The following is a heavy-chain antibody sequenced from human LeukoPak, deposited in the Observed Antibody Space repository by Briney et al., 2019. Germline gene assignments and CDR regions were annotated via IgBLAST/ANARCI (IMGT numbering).Heavy chain of an antibody. D-gene: IGHD4-17*01. J-gene: IGHJ4*02. CDR3: ARHFDYDDYPFDY. Sequence: KPSETLSLTCTVSGGSISSSSYYWGWIRQPPGKGLEWIGNIYYSGTTYYNPSLKSRVTISVDTSANQFSLKLSSVTAADTAVYYCARHFDYDDYPFDYWGQGTLVTVSS. CDR1: GGSISSSSYY. V-gene: IGHV4-39*01. CDR2: IYYSGTT.